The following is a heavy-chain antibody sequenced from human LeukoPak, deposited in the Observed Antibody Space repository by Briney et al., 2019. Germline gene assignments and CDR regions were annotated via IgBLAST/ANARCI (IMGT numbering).Heavy chain of an antibody. CDR3: ARVPPTVVTRWFDP. V-gene: IGHV4-30-4*08. CDR2: IYYSGST. Sequence: SQTLSLTCTVSGGSISSGEYYWSWIRQPPGKGLEWIGYIYYSGSTYHNPSLKSRLTISVDTSKNQFSLKLSSVTAADTAVFYCARVPPTVVTRWFDPWGQGTLVTVSS. CDR1: GGSISSGEYY. J-gene: IGHJ5*02. D-gene: IGHD4-23*01.